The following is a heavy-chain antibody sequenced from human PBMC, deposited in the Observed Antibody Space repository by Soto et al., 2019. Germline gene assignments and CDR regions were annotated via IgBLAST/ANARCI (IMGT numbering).Heavy chain of an antibody. Sequence: EVQLVESGGVVVQPGGSLRLSCAASGFTFDDYTMHWVRQAPGKGLEWVSLISWDGGSTYYADSVKGRFTISRDNIKNSLYLQMNSLRTEDTALYYCAKEFSSGWTGGPYFDYWGQGTLVTVSS. D-gene: IGHD6-19*01. J-gene: IGHJ4*02. CDR1: GFTFDDYT. V-gene: IGHV3-43*01. CDR2: ISWDGGST. CDR3: AKEFSSGWTGGPYFDY.